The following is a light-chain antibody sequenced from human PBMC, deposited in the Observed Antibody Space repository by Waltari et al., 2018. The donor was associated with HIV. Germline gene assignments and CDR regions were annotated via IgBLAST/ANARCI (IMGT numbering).Light chain of an antibody. CDR3: QSYYSAPLT. J-gene: IGKJ4*01. Sequence: DIQMTQSPSPLSASVGDRVTITCRASQGISSYLAWFQQKSGKVPKLLIYDASTLQSGVPSRFSGSGSGTDFSLTISSLQPEDFATYYCQSYYSAPLTFGGGTRVDIK. V-gene: IGKV1-27*01. CDR1: QGISSY. CDR2: DAS.